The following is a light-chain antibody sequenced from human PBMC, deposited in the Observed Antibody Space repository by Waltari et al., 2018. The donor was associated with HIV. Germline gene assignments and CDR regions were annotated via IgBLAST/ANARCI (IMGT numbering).Light chain of an antibody. CDR3: SSYTSTITVV. CDR2: AGS. J-gene: IGLJ2*01. CDR1: NSDLGGYHY. Sequence: QSALTQPASVSGSPGQSVTLPCTGPNSDLGGYHYVPWYQQHPGKAPKLISFAGSNRPSGVSNRFSGSKSGNTASLTISGLQAEDEADYYCSSYTSTITVVFGGGTKVTVL. V-gene: IGLV2-14*03.